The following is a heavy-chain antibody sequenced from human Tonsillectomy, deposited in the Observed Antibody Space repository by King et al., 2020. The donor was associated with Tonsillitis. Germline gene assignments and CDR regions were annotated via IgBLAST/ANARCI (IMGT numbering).Heavy chain of an antibody. J-gene: IGHJ4*02. CDR3: AKDRXPXIQPRGLDX. D-gene: IGHD5-18*01. V-gene: IGHV3-30*18. Sequence: XQLVESGGGVVQPGRSLRLSCAASGFTFSSYGMHWVRQAPGKXLEWXXVIXYDGNNKYYADSVXGRFTIXRDNSKXTLYLQMNSRRAEDTAVYYCAKDRXPXIQPRGLDXWGQXXXVTXSS. CDR2: IXYDGNNK. CDR1: GFTFSSYG.